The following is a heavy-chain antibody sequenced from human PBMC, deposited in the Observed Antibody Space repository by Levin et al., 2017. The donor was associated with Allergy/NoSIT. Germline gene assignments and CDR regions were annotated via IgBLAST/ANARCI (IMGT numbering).Heavy chain of an antibody. Sequence: GESLKISCQASGYTFTGYYIHWVRQAPGQGLEWMGWINPNSGGTNYAQKFQGRVTMTRDTSISTAYMEVTWLRSDDTAVYYCARVLGTMSGSWYPGSFDIWGQGTMVTVS. CDR1: GYTFTGYY. CDR2: INPNSGGT. V-gene: IGHV1-2*02. CDR3: ARVLGTMSGSWYPGSFDI. J-gene: IGHJ3*02. D-gene: IGHD6-13*01.